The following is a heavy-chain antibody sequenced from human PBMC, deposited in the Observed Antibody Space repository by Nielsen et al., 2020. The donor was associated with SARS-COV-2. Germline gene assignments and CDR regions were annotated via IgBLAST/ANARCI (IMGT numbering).Heavy chain of an antibody. V-gene: IGHV3-21*04. CDR3: TKLLGSGPTYFFYMDV. D-gene: IGHD1-1*01. Sequence: GESLKISCAASGFTFRFYTMHWVRQAPGKGLEWVSSVSTGGDYIHYADLVQGRFAISRDNSKNTLFLQMNSLRAEDTAVYYCTKLLGSGPTYFFYMDVWGKGTTVTVSS. CDR1: GFTFRFYT. J-gene: IGHJ6*03. CDR2: VSTGGDYI.